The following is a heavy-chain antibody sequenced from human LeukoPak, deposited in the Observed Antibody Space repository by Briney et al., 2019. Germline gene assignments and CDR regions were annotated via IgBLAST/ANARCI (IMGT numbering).Heavy chain of an antibody. CDR1: GYTFTGYY. D-gene: IGHD2-8*01. Sequence: GASVKVSCTASGYTFTGYYMYWVRQAPGQGLDWMGWINPNSGGANYAQKFQGRVTMTRDTSISTAYMELSRLRSGDTAVYYCARAGAPYCTNGVCYEKNWFDPWGQGTLVTVSS. J-gene: IGHJ5*02. CDR2: INPNSGGA. V-gene: IGHV1-2*02. CDR3: ARAGAPYCTNGVCYEKNWFDP.